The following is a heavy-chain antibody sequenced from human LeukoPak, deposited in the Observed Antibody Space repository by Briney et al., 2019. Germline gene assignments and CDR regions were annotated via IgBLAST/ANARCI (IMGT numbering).Heavy chain of an antibody. D-gene: IGHD3-16*01. CDR1: GGTFSSYA. Sequence: ASVKVSCKASGGTFSSYAISWLRQAPRQRLEWMGGIIPISGTANYAQKFQGRVTITTDESTSTAYMELSSLRSEDTAVYYCARASQGVGGNVDFDYWGQGTLVTVSS. CDR2: IIPISGTA. J-gene: IGHJ4*02. V-gene: IGHV1-69*05. CDR3: ARASQGVGGNVDFDY.